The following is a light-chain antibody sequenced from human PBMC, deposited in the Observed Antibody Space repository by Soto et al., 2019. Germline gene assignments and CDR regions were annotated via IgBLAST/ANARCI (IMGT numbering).Light chain of an antibody. Sequence: IFLTQSLATLSFSPGKRATLSCMASQNISSYLIWYQQKPGQAPRLLIYDVSNRATGIPARFSGSGSGTDFTLTISSLEPEDFAVYYCQQRSNWPRTFGQGTKVDIK. CDR2: DVS. J-gene: IGKJ1*01. CDR1: QNISSY. CDR3: QQRSNWPRT. V-gene: IGKV3-11*01.